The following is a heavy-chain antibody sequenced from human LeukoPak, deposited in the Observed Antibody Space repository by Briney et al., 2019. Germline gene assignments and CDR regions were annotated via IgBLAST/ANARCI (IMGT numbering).Heavy chain of an antibody. CDR1: GDSLNSGGYY. CDR2: VYHTGTT. J-gene: IGHJ3*02. Sequence: SETLSLTCSVSGDSLNSGGYYWSWIRQLPGKGLEWIGYVYHTGTTYYIPSLESRVTLSVDTSKNQFSLKLNSVTAADTAVYYCARDRWTVGAFDIWGQGTLVTVSS. CDR3: ARDRWTVGAFDI. D-gene: IGHD3/OR15-3a*01. V-gene: IGHV4-31*03.